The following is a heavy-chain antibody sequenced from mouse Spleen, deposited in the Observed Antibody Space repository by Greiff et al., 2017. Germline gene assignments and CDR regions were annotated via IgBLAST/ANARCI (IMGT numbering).Heavy chain of an antibody. CDR1: GFTFTDYY. CDR2: IRNKANGYTT. Sequence: EVQGVESGGGLVQPGGSLSLSCAASGFTFTDYYMSWVRQPPGKALEWLGFIRNKANGYTTEYSASVKGRFTISRDNSQSILYLQMNALRAEDSATYYCARSYGDYVFDYWGQGTTLTVSS. V-gene: IGHV7-3*01. D-gene: IGHD2-13*01. J-gene: IGHJ2*01. CDR3: ARSYGDYVFDY.